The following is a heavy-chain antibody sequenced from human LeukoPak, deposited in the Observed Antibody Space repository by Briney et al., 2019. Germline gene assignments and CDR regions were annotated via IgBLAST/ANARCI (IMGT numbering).Heavy chain of an antibody. D-gene: IGHD1-14*01. CDR2: INPSGDGT. CDR1: GYTFNTNY. Sequence: ASVEVSCKASGYTFNTNYIHWVRQAPGQGLEWIGVINPSGDGTSYPQKFQGRVTLARDTSTSTIYMELSSLRSEDTAIYYCAKETPNTGWFDPWGQGTLVTVSS. CDR3: AKETPNTGWFDP. J-gene: IGHJ5*02. V-gene: IGHV1-46*02.